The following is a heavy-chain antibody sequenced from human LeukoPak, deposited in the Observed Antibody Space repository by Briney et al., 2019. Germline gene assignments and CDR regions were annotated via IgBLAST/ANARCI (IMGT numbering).Heavy chain of an antibody. D-gene: IGHD4-23*01. CDR3: ARDGQSATPYGFDV. V-gene: IGHV3-30*02. J-gene: IGHJ6*02. Sequence: GGSLRLSCAASGFIFNNHGLHWVRQAPGKGLEWVAFIWGDGSNKYYADSVKGRFTISRDNSKRTLDLQMNSLTTEDTAVYYCARDGQSATPYGFDVWGQGTTVTVSS. CDR2: IWGDGSNK. CDR1: GFIFNNHG.